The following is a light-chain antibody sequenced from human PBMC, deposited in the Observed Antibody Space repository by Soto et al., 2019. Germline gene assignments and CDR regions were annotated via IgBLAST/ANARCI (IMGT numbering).Light chain of an antibody. V-gene: IGLV2-23*01. CDR2: EGD. Sequence: LTQPASVSGSPGQSITISCTGTSSDVGSYNFVSWYQQHPGKAPKLMIYEGDKRPSGVSDRFSGSKSGNTASLTISGLQSEDEADYYCCSYAGSSTYVFGTGTKVTVL. CDR1: SSDVGSYNF. J-gene: IGLJ1*01. CDR3: CSYAGSSTYV.